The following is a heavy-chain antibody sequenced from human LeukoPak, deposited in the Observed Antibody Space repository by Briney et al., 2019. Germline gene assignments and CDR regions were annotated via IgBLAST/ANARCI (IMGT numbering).Heavy chain of an antibody. J-gene: IGHJ4*02. CDR1: GFTFSSYG. D-gene: IGHD6-6*01. Sequence: SGGSLRLSCAASGFTFSSYGMHWVRQAPGKGLEWVTFIRYDGSNNYYADSVKGRFTISRGNSKNTLYLQMNSLRAEDTAVYYCAKSRRPGEAARYFDYWGQGTLVTVSS. CDR3: AKSRRPGEAARYFDY. V-gene: IGHV3-30*02. CDR2: IRYDGSNN.